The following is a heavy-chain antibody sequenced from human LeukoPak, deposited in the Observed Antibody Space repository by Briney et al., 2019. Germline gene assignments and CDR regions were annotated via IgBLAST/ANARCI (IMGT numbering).Heavy chain of an antibody. D-gene: IGHD3-9*01. CDR2: IYHSGST. V-gene: IGHV4-30-2*01. CDR1: GGSISSGGYS. Sequence: SETLSLTCAVSGGSISSGGYSWSWIRQPPGKGLEWIGYIYHSGSTYYNPSLKSRVTISVDRSKNQFSLKLSSVTAADTAVYYCARGLLRYFDWLGFDPWGQETLVTVSS. J-gene: IGHJ5*02. CDR3: ARGLLRYFDWLGFDP.